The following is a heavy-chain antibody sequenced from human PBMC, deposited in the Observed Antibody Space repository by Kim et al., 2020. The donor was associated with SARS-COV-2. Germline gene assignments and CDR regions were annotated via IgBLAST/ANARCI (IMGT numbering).Heavy chain of an antibody. CDR1: GGSISSYY. Sequence: SKTLSLTCTVSGGSISSYYWSWIRQPPGKGLEWIGYIYYSGSTNYNPSLKSRVTISVDTSKNQFSLKLSSVTAADTAVYYCARDLLDLWGQGTLVTVSS. CDR3: ARDLLDL. CDR2: IYYSGST. D-gene: IGHD1-1*01. V-gene: IGHV4-59*01. J-gene: IGHJ4*02.